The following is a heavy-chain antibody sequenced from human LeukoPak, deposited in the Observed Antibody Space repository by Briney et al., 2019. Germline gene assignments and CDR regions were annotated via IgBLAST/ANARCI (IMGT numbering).Heavy chain of an antibody. J-gene: IGHJ3*02. D-gene: IGHD1-14*01. Sequence: GESLKISCQASGYVFGFYWIAWVRQMPAKGLEWIGIIYPGDDDTRYGPSMQGQVIISADTSINTAYLHLNSLKASDTAIYYCAKTDSAEGTFEIWGQGTMVTVSS. CDR3: AKTDSAEGTFEI. V-gene: IGHV5-51*01. CDR1: GYVFGFYW. CDR2: IYPGDDDT.